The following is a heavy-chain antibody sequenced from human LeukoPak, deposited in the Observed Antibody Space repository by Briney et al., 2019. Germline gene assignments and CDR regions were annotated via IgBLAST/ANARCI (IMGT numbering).Heavy chain of an antibody. J-gene: IGHJ4*02. D-gene: IGHD1-26*01. CDR2: IYYSGST. CDR3: ARPIVGAAHWIDY. Sequence: TSETLSLTCTVSGGSISSSSYYWGWIRQPPGKGLEWIGSIYYSGSTHYNPSLKSRVTISVDTSKNQFSLKLSSVTAADTAVYYCARPIVGAAHWIDYWGQGTLVTVSS. V-gene: IGHV4-39*01. CDR1: GGSISSSSYY.